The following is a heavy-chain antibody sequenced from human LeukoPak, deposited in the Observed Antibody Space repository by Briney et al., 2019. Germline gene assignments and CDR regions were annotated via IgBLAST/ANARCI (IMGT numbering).Heavy chain of an antibody. D-gene: IGHD2-8*01. CDR1: GFTFSSYR. CDR3: ARNWANRYFDY. CDR2: ISSSSSYI. J-gene: IGHJ4*02. V-gene: IGHV3-21*01. Sequence: GGSLRLSCEASGFTFSSYRMNWVRQAPGKGLEWVSSISSSSSYIYYADSVKGRFTISRDNAKNSLYLQMNSLRAEDTALYYCARNWANRYFDYWGQGTLVTVSS.